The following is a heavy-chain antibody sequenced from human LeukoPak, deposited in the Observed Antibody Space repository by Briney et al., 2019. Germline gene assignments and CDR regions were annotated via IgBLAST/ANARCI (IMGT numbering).Heavy chain of an antibody. CDR2: ISSSSSYI. CDR3: ARDYGDSYYYYGMDV. Sequence: PGGSLRLSCAASGFTFSSYSMNWVRQAPGKGLEWVSSISSSSSYIYYADSVKGRFTISRDNAKNSLYLQMKSLRAEDTAVYYCARDYGDSYYYYGMDVWGQGTTVTVSS. J-gene: IGHJ6*02. D-gene: IGHD4-17*01. CDR1: GFTFSSYS. V-gene: IGHV3-21*01.